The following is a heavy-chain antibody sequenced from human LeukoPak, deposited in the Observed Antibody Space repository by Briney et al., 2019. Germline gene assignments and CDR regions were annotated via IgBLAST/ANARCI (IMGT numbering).Heavy chain of an antibody. J-gene: IGHJ5*02. Sequence: GGSLRLSCAASGFTFSSYEMNWVRQAPGEGLEWVSYISSSGGSTIYYADSVKGRFTISRDNAKNSLYLHMSSLRAEDTAVYYCARGVGFDPWGQGTLVTVSS. CDR1: GFTFSSYE. V-gene: IGHV3-48*03. CDR3: ARGVGFDP. CDR2: ISSSGGSTI. D-gene: IGHD3-3*01.